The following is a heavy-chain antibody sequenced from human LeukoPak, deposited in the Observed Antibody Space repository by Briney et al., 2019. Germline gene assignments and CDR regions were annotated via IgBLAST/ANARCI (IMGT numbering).Heavy chain of an antibody. V-gene: IGHV4-4*07. Sequence: PSETLSLTCTVSGGSISSYYWSWIRQPAGKGLEWIGRIYTSGSTNYNPSLKSRVTMSVDTSKNQFSLKLSSVTAADTAVYYCAIEAYYDFWSGYPYYYYMDVWGKGTTVTVSS. CDR1: GGSISSYY. CDR2: IYTSGST. J-gene: IGHJ6*03. CDR3: AIEAYYDFWSGYPYYYYMDV. D-gene: IGHD3-3*01.